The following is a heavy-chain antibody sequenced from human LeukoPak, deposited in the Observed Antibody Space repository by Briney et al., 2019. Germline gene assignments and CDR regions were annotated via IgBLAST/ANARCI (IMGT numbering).Heavy chain of an antibody. CDR3: TTSVDYYGSGKRGPDY. V-gene: IGHV3-15*01. CDR2: IKSKADGGTT. J-gene: IGHJ4*02. Sequence: GGSLRLSCAASGFSFTNAWMSWVRQAPGKGLEWVGHIKSKADGGTTDYSAPVKGRFTISRDDSKNTLYLQVNSLKTDDTAVYYCTTSVDYYGSGKRGPDYWGQGTLVTVSS. CDR1: GFSFTNAW. D-gene: IGHD3-10*01.